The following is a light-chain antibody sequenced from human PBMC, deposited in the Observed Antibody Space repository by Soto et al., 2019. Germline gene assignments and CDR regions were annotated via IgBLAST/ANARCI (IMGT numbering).Light chain of an antibody. V-gene: IGKV3D-20*01. Sequence: EIVFTQCPATPSLSPGERATLSCGASQSVSSSYLAWYPQKPGLAPRLVIYDASSRETGIPELFGCSGAGTACTRPISRLEPEDVYVYSCQQYGSSHLTFGGGTKVDIK. CDR2: DAS. J-gene: IGKJ4*01. CDR1: QSVSSSY. CDR3: QQYGSSHLT.